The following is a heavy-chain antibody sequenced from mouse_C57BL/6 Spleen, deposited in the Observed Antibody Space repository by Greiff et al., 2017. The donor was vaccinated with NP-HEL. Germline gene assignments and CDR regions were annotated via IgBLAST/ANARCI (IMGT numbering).Heavy chain of an antibody. J-gene: IGHJ2*01. V-gene: IGHV5-9-1*02. CDR3: TRAPSTVVDYFDY. CDR2: ISSGGDYI. CDR1: GFTFSSYA. D-gene: IGHD1-1*01. Sequence: EVMLVESGEGLVKPGGSLKLSCAASGFTFSSYAMSWVRQTPEKRLEWVAYISSGGDYIYYADTVKGRFTISRDNARNTLYLQMSSLKSEDTAMYYCTRAPSTVVDYFDYWGQGTTRTVSS.